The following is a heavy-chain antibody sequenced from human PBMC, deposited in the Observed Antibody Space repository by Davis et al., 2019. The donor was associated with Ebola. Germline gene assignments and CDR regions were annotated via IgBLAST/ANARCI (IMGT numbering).Heavy chain of an antibody. V-gene: IGHV2-70*01. J-gene: IGHJ6*02. Sequence: SGPTLVTPTHTLTLTCTFSRFSLRTSGRCVLWMRQPPGKALEWLALIDWDDDNYYSTSLKTRPTISKDTTKNQVVLTKTNMDPVDTATYYCARTQTPSSGWYGGYYYYGMDVWGQGTAVTVSS. CDR3: ARTQTPSSGWYGGYYYYGMDV. D-gene: IGHD6-19*01. CDR2: IDWDDDN. CDR1: RFSLRTSGRC.